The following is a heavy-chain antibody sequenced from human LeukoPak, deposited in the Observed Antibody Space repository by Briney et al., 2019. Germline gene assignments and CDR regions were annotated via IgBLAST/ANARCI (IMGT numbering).Heavy chain of an antibody. V-gene: IGHV3-7*01. CDR2: IKQDGGEK. D-gene: IGHD3-3*01. CDR1: GGSFSGYY. Sequence: PSETLSLTCAVYGGSFSGYYWSWIRQPPGKGLEWVANIKQDGGEKYYVDSVKGRFTISRENAKNSLYLQMNSLRAEDTAVYYCARDQRRGYGVVINYYYYYGMDVWGQGTTVTVSS. J-gene: IGHJ6*02. CDR3: ARDQRRGYGVVINYYYYYGMDV.